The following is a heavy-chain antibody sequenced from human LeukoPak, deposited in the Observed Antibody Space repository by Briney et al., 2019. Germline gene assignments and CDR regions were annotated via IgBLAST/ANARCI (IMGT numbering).Heavy chain of an antibody. CDR3: ARGMSTIDY. D-gene: IGHD5-24*01. J-gene: IGHJ4*02. CDR2: VYYSGST. Sequence: SETLSLTCTVSSGSISNYYWSWIRQPPGKGLEWIGYVYYSGSTNYNPFLKSRVTMSVDASKNQFSLKLSSVTAADTAVYYCARGMSTIDYWGQGTLVTVSS. V-gene: IGHV4-59*01. CDR1: SGSISNYY.